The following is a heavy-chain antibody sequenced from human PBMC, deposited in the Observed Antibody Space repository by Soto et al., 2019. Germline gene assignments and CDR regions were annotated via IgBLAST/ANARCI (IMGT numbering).Heavy chain of an antibody. V-gene: IGHV4-59*12. CDR1: GGSISSYY. CDR2: IYYSGST. J-gene: IGHJ4*02. D-gene: IGHD3-22*01. Sequence: SETLSLTCTVSGGSISSYYWSWIRQPPGKGLEWIGYIYYSGSTNYNPSLKSRVTISVDTSKNQFSLKLSSVTAADTAVYYCARSGYYYPFDYWGQGTLVTVSS. CDR3: ARSGYYYPFDY.